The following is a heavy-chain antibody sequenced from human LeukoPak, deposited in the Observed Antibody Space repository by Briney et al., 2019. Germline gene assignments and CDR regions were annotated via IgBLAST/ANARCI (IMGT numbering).Heavy chain of an antibody. CDR1: GGSISSGDYY. V-gene: IGHV4-30-4*08. CDR3: ARALRYYDFWSGYKGGYYFDY. CDR2: IYYSGST. Sequence: PSETLSLTCTVSGGSISSGDYYWSWIRQPPGKGLEWIGYIYYSGSTYYNPSLKSRVTISVDTSKNQFSLKLSSVTAADTAVYYCARALRYYDFWSGYKGGYYFDYWGQGTLVTVSS. J-gene: IGHJ4*02. D-gene: IGHD3-3*01.